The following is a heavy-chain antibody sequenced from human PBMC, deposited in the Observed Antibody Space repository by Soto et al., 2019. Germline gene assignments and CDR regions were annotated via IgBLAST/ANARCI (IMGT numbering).Heavy chain of an antibody. CDR1: GFTFSSND. D-gene: IGHD3-22*01. V-gene: IGHV3-53*01. CDR3: ATRPLLPGAP. Sequence: EVQRVESGGGLIQPGGSLRGSCAASGFTFSSNDMNWVRQAPGKGLEWVSLIYSGGSTYYADSVKGRFTISRDNSKNTLYLQMSSLRAEDTAVYYCATRPLLPGAPWGQGTMVTVSS. J-gene: IGHJ3*01. CDR2: IYSGGST.